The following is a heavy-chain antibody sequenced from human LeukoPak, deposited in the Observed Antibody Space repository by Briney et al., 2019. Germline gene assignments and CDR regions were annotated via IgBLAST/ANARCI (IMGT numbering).Heavy chain of an antibody. Sequence: GGSLRLSCAASGFTFSSYWMSWVRQAPGKGLEWVANIKQDGSEKYYVDSVKGRFTISRDNAKNSLYLQMNSLRAEDTAVYYCARDSSIAVAAYYFDYWGQGTLVTVSS. CDR1: GFTFSSYW. CDR2: IKQDGSEK. CDR3: ARDSSIAVAAYYFDY. D-gene: IGHD6-19*01. V-gene: IGHV3-7*01. J-gene: IGHJ4*02.